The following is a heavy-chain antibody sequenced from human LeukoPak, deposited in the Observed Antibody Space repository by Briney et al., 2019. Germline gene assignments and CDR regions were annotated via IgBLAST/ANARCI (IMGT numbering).Heavy chain of an antibody. CDR1: GFTFSSYW. V-gene: IGHV3-74*01. CDR3: ARSGAPTPDY. Sequence: GGSLRLSCAASGFTFSSYWMHRVRQAPGKGLVWVSRIDSDGSSTIYADSVKGRFTISRDNAKNTLNLQMNSLRAEDTALYYCARSGAPTPDYWGQGTLVIVSS. J-gene: IGHJ4*02. CDR2: IDSDGSST. D-gene: IGHD2-15*01.